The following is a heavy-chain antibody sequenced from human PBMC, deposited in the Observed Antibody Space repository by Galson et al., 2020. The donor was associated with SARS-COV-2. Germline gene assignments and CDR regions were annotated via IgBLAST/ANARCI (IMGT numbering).Heavy chain of an antibody. V-gene: IGHV3-30*04. J-gene: IGHJ4*02. CDR3: ARELTMFSDY. D-gene: IGHD3-10*02. CDR1: GFTFSSYA. Sequence: GESLKISCAASGFTFSSYAMHWVRQAPGKGLEWVAVISYDGSNKYYADSVKGRFTISRDNSKNTLYLQMNSLRAEDTAVYYCARELTMFSDYWGQGTLVTVSS. CDR2: ISYDGSNK.